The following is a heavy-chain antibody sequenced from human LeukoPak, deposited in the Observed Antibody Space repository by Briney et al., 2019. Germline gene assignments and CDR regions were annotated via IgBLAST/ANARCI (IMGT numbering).Heavy chain of an antibody. V-gene: IGHV4-4*07. CDR3: AREPRPQLCSSSWFAEYFQH. J-gene: IGHJ1*01. CDR1: GGSISSYY. Sequence: SETLSLTCTVSGGSISSYYWSWIRQPAGKGLEWIGRIYTSGSTNYNPSLKSRVTMSVDTSKNQFSLKLSSVTAADTDVYYCAREPRPQLCSSSWFAEYFQHWGQGTLVTVSS. CDR2: IYTSGST. D-gene: IGHD6-13*01.